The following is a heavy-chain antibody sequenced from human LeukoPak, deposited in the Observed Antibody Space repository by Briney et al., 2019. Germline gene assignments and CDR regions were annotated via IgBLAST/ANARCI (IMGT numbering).Heavy chain of an antibody. CDR3: ARSGGYCSSTSCYTYRGYNWFDP. D-gene: IGHD2-2*01. CDR1: GGAISSYY. CDR2: IYYSGST. J-gene: IGHJ5*02. Sequence: SETVSLTCTVSGGAISSYYWSWIRQPPGKGLEWIGYIYYSGSTNYNPSLKSRVTISVNTSKNQFSLKLSSVTAADTAVYYCARSGGYCSSTSCYTYRGYNWFDPWGQGTLVTVSS. V-gene: IGHV4-59*12.